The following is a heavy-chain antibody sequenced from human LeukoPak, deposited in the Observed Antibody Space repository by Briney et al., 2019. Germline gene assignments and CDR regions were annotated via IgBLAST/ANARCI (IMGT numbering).Heavy chain of an antibody. Sequence: SETLSLTCTVSGYSISSGYYWGWIRQPPGKGLEWIGSIYHSGSTYYNPSLKSRVTISVDTSKNQFSLKLSSVTAADTAVYYCARDIVVVVAATNWFDPWGQGTLVTVSS. CDR1: GYSISSGYY. V-gene: IGHV4-38-2*02. CDR3: ARDIVVVVAATNWFDP. CDR2: IYHSGST. J-gene: IGHJ5*02. D-gene: IGHD2-15*01.